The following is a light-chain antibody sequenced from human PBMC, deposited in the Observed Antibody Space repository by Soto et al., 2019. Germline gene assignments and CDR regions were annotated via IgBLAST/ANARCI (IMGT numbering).Light chain of an antibody. CDR2: AAS. V-gene: IGKV1-8*01. CDR1: QGISSY. Sequence: AIRMTQSPSSLSASTGDRVTITCRASQGISSYLAWYQQKPGKAPKLLIYAASTLQSGVPSRFSGSGSGTDFTLTISCLQSEDFATYYCHQYDSYPTFGQGTKVEIK. J-gene: IGKJ1*01. CDR3: HQYDSYPT.